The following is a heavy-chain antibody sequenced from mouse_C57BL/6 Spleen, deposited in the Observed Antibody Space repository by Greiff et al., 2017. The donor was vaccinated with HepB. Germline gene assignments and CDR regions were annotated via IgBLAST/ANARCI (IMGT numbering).Heavy chain of an antibody. CDR1: GYTFTDYE. D-gene: IGHD1-1*01. CDR2: IDPETGGT. J-gene: IGHJ2*01. V-gene: IGHV1-15*01. CDR3: TRWGYYGSSPYY. Sequence: VKLVESGAELVRPGASVTLSCTASGYTFTDYEMHWVKQTPVHGLEWIGAIDPETGGTAYTQTFKGKAILTADKSSSTAYMELRSLTSEDSAVYYCTRWGYYGSSPYYWGQGTTLTVSS.